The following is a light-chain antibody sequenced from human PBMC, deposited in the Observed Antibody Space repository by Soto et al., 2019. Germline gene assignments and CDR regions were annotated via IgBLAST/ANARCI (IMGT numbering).Light chain of an antibody. CDR1: SSNIGAGYD. V-gene: IGLV1-40*01. J-gene: IGLJ3*02. CDR3: QSYDISLSGSWV. Sequence: QSALTQPPSVSGAPGQRVTISCTGSSSNIGAGYDVHWYQQLPGTAPKLLIYGNSNRPSGVPDRFSGSKSGTSASLAITGLQAEDEADYYCQSYDISLSGSWVFGGGTKVTVL. CDR2: GNS.